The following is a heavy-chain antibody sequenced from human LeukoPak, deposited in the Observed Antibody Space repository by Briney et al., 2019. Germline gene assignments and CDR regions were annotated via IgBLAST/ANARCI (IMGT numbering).Heavy chain of an antibody. Sequence: GGSLRLSCAASGFTFSDYFMSWIRQAPGKGLEWVSYISSSSGSTINYADSVKGRFTISRDNTKNSLYLQMNSLRAEDTAVYYCARPFHDAFDIWGQGTMITVSS. J-gene: IGHJ3*02. CDR2: ISSSSGSTI. CDR3: ARPFHDAFDI. CDR1: GFTFSDYF. V-gene: IGHV3-11*01. D-gene: IGHD2/OR15-2a*01.